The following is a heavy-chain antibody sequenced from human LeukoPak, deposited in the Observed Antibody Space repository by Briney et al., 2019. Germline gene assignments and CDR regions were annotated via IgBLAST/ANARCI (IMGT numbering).Heavy chain of an antibody. CDR1: GFTFNDYA. CDR2: VSYDGNKK. Sequence: PGGSLRLSCAASGFTFNDYAMHWVRQAPDKGLEWVTVVSYDGNKKYSADSLKGRFTISRDNSKNTLYLHMNNLRVEDTAVYYCARAPLGRLSYDTSGPGPSDWGQGTLVIISS. CDR3: ARAPLGRLSYDTSGPGPSD. J-gene: IGHJ4*02. D-gene: IGHD3-22*01. V-gene: IGHV3-30*04.